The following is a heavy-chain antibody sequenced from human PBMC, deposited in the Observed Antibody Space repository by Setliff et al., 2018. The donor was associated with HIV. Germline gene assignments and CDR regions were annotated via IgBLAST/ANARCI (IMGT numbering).Heavy chain of an antibody. CDR3: ARLGYYNFWSGYWTDY. CDR1: GGSFSGYY. D-gene: IGHD3-3*01. Sequence: PSETLSLTCAVYGGSFSGYYWSWIRQPPGKGLEWIGEINHSGSTNYNPSLKSRVTISVDMSKNQFSLKLNSVTAADTATYYCARLGYYNFWSGYWTDYWGHGTLVTAPQ. V-gene: IGHV4-34*01. J-gene: IGHJ4*01. CDR2: INHSGST.